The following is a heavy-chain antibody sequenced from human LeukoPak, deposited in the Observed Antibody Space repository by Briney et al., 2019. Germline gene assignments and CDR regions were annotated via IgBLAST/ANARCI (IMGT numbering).Heavy chain of an antibody. CDR1: GFIFGGYV. CDR2: ISGNGGIT. D-gene: IGHD7-27*01. J-gene: IGHJ6*02. CDR3: AKAGNWDQGYYYYGMDA. V-gene: IGHV3-23*01. Sequence: GGSQRLSCAASGFIFGGYVMSWVRQAPGKGLEWVSSISGNGGITYYADSLKDRFIISRDNSTNTLYLQMNGLRAEDTAIYYCAKAGNWDQGYYYYGMDAWGQGTTVTVS.